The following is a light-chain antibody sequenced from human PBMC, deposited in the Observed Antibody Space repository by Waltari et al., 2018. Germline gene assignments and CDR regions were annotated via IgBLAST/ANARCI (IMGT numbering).Light chain of an antibody. V-gene: IGKV3-15*01. CDR2: DAS. J-gene: IGKJ4*01. CDR1: QSVRSN. Sequence: EIVMTQSPATLSVSPGERASLSCRASQSVRSNLAWYQQKPGQAPRLLIYDASTSATGVPARFSGSGSGTEFTLTISSLQSEDFAVYYCQQYNSWPLTFGGGTKVEIK. CDR3: QQYNSWPLT.